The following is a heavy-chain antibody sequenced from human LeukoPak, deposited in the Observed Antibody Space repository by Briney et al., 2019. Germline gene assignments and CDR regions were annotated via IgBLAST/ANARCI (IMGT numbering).Heavy chain of an antibody. CDR3: ARVPYYYGSGSYFDY. J-gene: IGHJ4*02. V-gene: IGHV4-30-4*01. CDR2: IYYSGST. Sequence: SQTLSLTCTVSGGSISSGDYYWSWIRQPPGKGLEWIGYIYYSGSTYYNPSLKSRVTTSVDTSKNQFSLKLSSVTAADTAVYYCARVPYYYGSGSYFDYWGQGTLVTVSS. D-gene: IGHD3-10*01. CDR1: GGSISSGDYY.